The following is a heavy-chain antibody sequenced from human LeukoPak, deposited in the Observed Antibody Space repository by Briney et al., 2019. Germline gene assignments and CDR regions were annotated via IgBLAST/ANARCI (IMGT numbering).Heavy chain of an antibody. Sequence: SETLSLTCTVSGGSISSSSYYWGWIRQPAGKGLEWIGRIYPSGSTNYSPSLKSRFTMSVDTSKNQFSLRLSSVTAADTAVYYCARDTGYFGSGGFDLWGQGTLVTVSS. J-gene: IGHJ4*02. CDR1: GGSISSSSYY. V-gene: IGHV4-61*02. CDR3: ARDTGYFGSGGFDL. D-gene: IGHD3-10*01. CDR2: IYPSGST.